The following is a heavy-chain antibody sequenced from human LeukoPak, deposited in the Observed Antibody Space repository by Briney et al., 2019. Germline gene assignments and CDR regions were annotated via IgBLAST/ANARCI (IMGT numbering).Heavy chain of an antibody. CDR3: ARRRDSGSLQHFDY. D-gene: IGHD1-26*01. CDR2: ISSSGSII. Sequence: GGSLRLSCAASGFTFSDYYMSWIRQAPGKGLEWVSYISSSGSIIYYADSVKGRFTISRDNAKNSLYLQMNNLRAEDTAVYYCARRRDSGSLQHFDYWGQGTLVTVSS. V-gene: IGHV3-11*01. CDR1: GFTFSDYY. J-gene: IGHJ4*02.